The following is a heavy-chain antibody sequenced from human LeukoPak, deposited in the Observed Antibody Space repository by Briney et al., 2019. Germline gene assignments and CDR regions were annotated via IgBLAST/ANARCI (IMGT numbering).Heavy chain of an antibody. CDR1: GFTFDDYG. J-gene: IGHJ4*02. CDR2: INWNGGST. CDR3: AREKPFYDSSGYYYPIAFDY. Sequence: GGSLRLSCAASGFTFDDYGMSWVRQAPGKGLEWVSGINWNGGSTGYADSVKGRFTIARDNAKNSLYPQMNSLRAEDTALYYCAREKPFYDSSGYYYPIAFDYWGQGTLVTVSS. V-gene: IGHV3-20*04. D-gene: IGHD3-22*01.